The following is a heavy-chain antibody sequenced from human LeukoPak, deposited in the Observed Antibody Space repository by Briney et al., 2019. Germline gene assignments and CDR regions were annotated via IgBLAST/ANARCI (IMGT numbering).Heavy chain of an antibody. CDR2: IKSKTDGGTT. CDR1: GFTFSNAW. Sequence: MAGGSLRLSCAASGFTFSNAWMSWVRQAPGKGLEWVGRIKSKTDGGTTDYAAPVKGRFTISRDDSKNTLYLQMNSLKTEDTAVYYCTTLVVVAARAIDYWGQGTLVTVSS. V-gene: IGHV3-15*01. CDR3: TTLVVVAARAIDY. J-gene: IGHJ4*02. D-gene: IGHD2-15*01.